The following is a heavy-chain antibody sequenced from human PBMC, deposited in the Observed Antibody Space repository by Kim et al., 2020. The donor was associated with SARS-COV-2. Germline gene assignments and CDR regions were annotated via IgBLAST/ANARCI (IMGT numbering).Heavy chain of an antibody. Sequence: SETLSLTCTVSDGSISSYYWSWIRQPAGKGLQWIGRIYTTGSTYYNPSLKGRVTMSVDTSMNQFSLRLSSVTAADTAVYYCARGGISTLYPFDFWGQGTLVTVSS. CDR1: DGSISSYY. CDR3: ARGGISTLYPFDF. CDR2: IYTTGST. D-gene: IGHD6-13*01. J-gene: IGHJ4*02. V-gene: IGHV4-4*07.